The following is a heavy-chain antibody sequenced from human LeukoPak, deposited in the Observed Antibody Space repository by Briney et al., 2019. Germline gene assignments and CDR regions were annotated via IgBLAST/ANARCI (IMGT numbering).Heavy chain of an antibody. J-gene: IGHJ4*02. CDR1: RFTFRYYG. V-gene: IGHV3-23*01. Sequence: GGSLRLSCAASRFTFRYYGMSWVRQAPGKGLEWVSSISGNGSVTNYADSVKGRVTISRDNSKATLYLLMNSLRAEDTAVYFCARTIAVGATFVDYWGQGALVTVSS. CDR2: ISGNGSVT. CDR3: ARTIAVGATFVDY. D-gene: IGHD1-26*01.